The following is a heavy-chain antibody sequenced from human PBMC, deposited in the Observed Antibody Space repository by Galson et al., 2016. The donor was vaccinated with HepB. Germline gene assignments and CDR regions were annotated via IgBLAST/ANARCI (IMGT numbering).Heavy chain of an antibody. Sequence: CALSGDSVPSDNISWNWIRQSAPRGLEWLGWTYYRSKWSNDYADPVKRRITVTSDTSKNQFSLQLDSVTPVDTATYFCTRGYMQNGMNFWGQGTTVAVS. CDR3: TRGYMQNGMNF. CDR1: GDSVPSDNIS. D-gene: IGHD5-24*01. CDR2: TYYRSKWSN. J-gene: IGHJ6*02. V-gene: IGHV6-1*01.